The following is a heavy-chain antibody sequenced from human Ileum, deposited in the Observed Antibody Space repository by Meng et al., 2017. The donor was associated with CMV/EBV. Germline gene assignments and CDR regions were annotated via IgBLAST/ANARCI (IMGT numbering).Heavy chain of an antibody. CDR2: IYHSENT. Sequence: PETLSLTCTVSGGSVSSGNYCWTWIRQPPGKGLEWIGYIYHSENTNYNPSLKSRVTIFVDTSKNQFSLKLTSVTTADTAVYYCARGVFNYGQFFDYWGQGTLVTVSS. CDR1: GGSVSSGNYC. J-gene: IGHJ4*02. V-gene: IGHV4-61*01. D-gene: IGHD3-10*01. CDR3: ARGVFNYGQFFDY.